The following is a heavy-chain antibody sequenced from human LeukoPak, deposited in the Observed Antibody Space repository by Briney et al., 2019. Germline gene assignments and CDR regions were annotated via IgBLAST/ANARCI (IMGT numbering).Heavy chain of an antibody. CDR1: GFTFSNYA. V-gene: IGHV3-23*01. J-gene: IGHJ4*02. CDR3: AKRLSVAGTGGYYFDY. Sequence: GGSLRLSCAASGFTFSNYAMTWVRQAQGKGLQWVSAITGSGGSTYYADSVKGRFTISRDNSKNTLYLQMNSLRAEDTAVYYCAKRLSVAGTGGYYFDYWGQGTLVTVSS. CDR2: ITGSGGST. D-gene: IGHD6-19*01.